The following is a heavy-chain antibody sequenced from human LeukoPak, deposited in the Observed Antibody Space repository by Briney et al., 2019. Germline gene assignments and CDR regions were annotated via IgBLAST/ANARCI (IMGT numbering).Heavy chain of an antibody. CDR1: GGSISSYY. Sequence: PSETLSLTCTVSGGSISSYYWSWIRQPAGKGLEWIGGIYTSGSTNYNPSLKSRVTMSVDTSKNHISLKLSSVTAADTAVYYCAKSNGYGLIDIWGQGTMVTVSS. D-gene: IGHD3-22*01. J-gene: IGHJ3*02. CDR3: AKSNGYGLIDI. V-gene: IGHV4-4*07. CDR2: IYTSGST.